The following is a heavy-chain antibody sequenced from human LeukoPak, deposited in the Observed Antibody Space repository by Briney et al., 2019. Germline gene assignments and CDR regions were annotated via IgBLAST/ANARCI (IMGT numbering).Heavy chain of an antibody. J-gene: IGHJ4*02. CDR3: ARARTLWLWGY. V-gene: IGHV1-69*06. D-gene: IGHD5-18*01. CDR1: GGTFSNYE. Sequence: GASVKVSCKASGGTFSNYEITWVRQAPGQGLEWMGRIIPIFGTPKYTQKFQGRLTITADKSTSTVYMELSRLRSEDTAVYYCARARTLWLWGYWGQGTLVTVSS. CDR2: IIPIFGTP.